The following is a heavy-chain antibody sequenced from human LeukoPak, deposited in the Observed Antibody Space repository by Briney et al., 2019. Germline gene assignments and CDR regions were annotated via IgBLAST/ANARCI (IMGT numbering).Heavy chain of an antibody. CDR1: GGSISSYY. V-gene: IGHV4-59*12. CDR2: IYYSGST. Sequence: SETLSLTCTVSGGSISSYYWSWIRQPPGKGLEWIGYIYYSGSTYYNPSLKSRVTISVDRSKNQFSLKLSSATAADTAVYYCARDPVDCSSTSCYTPGGYWGQGTLVTVSS. CDR3: ARDPVDCSSTSCYTPGGY. J-gene: IGHJ4*02. D-gene: IGHD2-2*02.